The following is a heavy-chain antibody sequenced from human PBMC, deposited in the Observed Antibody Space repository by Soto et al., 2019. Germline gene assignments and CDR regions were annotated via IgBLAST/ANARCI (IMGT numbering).Heavy chain of an antibody. D-gene: IGHD3-22*01. J-gene: IGHJ4*02. CDR1: GYTFTIYG. Sequence: QVQLVQSGAEVKKPGASVKVSCKASGYTFTIYGISWVRQAPGQGLEWMGWISGYNGNTDYAQNLQDRVTLTTDASTSSVYMELRSLRSDATAVYYCARVDYYDSSGYYGYWGQGTLITVSS. CDR2: ISGYNGNT. V-gene: IGHV1-18*04. CDR3: ARVDYYDSSGYYGY.